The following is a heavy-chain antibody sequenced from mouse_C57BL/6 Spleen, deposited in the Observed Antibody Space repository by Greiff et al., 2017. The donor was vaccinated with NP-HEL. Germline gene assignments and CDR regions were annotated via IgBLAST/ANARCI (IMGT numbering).Heavy chain of an antibody. V-gene: IGHV5-9-1*02. CDR1: GFTFSSYA. J-gene: IGHJ3*01. Sequence: EVNVVESGEGLVKPGGSLKLSCAASGFTFSSYAMSWVRQTPEKRLEWVAYISSGGDYIYYADTVKGRFTISRDNARNTLYLQMSSLKSEDTAMYYCTRDYYGSIPGVGFAYWGQGTLVTVSA. CDR3: TRDYYGSIPGVGFAY. CDR2: ISSGGDYI. D-gene: IGHD1-1*01.